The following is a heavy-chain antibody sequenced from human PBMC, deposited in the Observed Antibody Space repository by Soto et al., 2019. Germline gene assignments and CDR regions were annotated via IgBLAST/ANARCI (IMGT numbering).Heavy chain of an antibody. D-gene: IGHD3-22*01. CDR3: ARVGPWVPYYYDSSPYTFENWFDP. CDR1: VYSISSGYY. J-gene: IGHJ5*02. V-gene: IGHV4-38-2*01. Sequence: SESLSLACAVSVYSISSGYYWGCLRQPPGKGLEWIGSIYHGVSTYYNPSLNSRVTLSIDMTNNHVSLILNSVTAADTAVYYCARVGPWVPYYYDSSPYTFENWFDPWGQGTLVTVSS. CDR2: IYHGVST.